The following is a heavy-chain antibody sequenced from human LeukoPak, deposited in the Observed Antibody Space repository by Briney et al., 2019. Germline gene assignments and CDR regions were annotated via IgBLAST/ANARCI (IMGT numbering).Heavy chain of an antibody. Sequence: PSDTLSLTCTVSGGSISSYYWSWIRQPPGRGLEWIGYIYYSGSTNYNPSLKSRVTISVDTSKNQFSLKLSSVTAADTAVYYCARSGSYFAFDIWGQGTMVTVSS. CDR2: IYYSGST. CDR3: ARSGSYFAFDI. J-gene: IGHJ3*02. V-gene: IGHV4-59*08. D-gene: IGHD1-26*01. CDR1: GGSISSYY.